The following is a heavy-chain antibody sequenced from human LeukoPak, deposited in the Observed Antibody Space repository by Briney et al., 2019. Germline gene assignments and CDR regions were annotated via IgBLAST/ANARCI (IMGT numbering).Heavy chain of an antibody. J-gene: IGHJ1*01. CDR2: IYYSGST. CDR1: GGSISSYY. CDR3: ARLAAAAGRYFQH. V-gene: IGHV4-59*08. Sequence: SETLSLTCTVSGGSISSYYWSWIRQPPGKGLEWIGYIYYSGSTNYNPSLKSRVTISVDTSKSQFSLKLSSVTAADTAVYYCARLAAAAGRYFQHWGQGTLVTVSS. D-gene: IGHD6-13*01.